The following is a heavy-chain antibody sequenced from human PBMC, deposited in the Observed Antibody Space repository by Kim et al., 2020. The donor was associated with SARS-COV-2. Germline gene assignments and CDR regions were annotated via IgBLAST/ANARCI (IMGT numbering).Heavy chain of an antibody. Sequence: GGSLRLSCAASGFTFSSYDINWVRQAPGQGLEWVSSITSSSSYIYYADSVKGRFTISRDNAKNSLYLQMNSLRAEDTAVYYCARDHYDGSGPLWRGMDVWGERTTLTVSS. V-gene: IGHV3-21*01. CDR2: ITSSSSYI. J-gene: IGHJ6*04. CDR1: GFTFSSYD. D-gene: IGHD3-10*01. CDR3: ARDHYDGSGPLWRGMDV.